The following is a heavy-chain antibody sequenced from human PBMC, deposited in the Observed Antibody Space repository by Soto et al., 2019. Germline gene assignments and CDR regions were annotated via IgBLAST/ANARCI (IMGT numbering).Heavy chain of an antibody. J-gene: IGHJ6*02. D-gene: IGHD3-22*01. CDR2: ISPNSGNI. CDR3: VKDRDSNTWPSRDV. Sequence: GAEVKKPGASVNVSCKTSGYTFTRNGISWVRQAPGQGLEWMGWISPNSGNIKYAQKLQGRVIMTTDTSTSTAYMELRSLRSDDTAVYYCVKDRDSNTWPSRDVWGQGTTVTVSS. V-gene: IGHV1-18*01. CDR1: GYTFTRNG.